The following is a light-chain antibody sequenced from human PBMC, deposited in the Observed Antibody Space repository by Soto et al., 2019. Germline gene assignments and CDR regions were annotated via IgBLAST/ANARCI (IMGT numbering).Light chain of an antibody. CDR2: DVN. V-gene: IGLV2-14*03. Sequence: QSALTQPASVSGSPGQSITISCTGSGSDVGAYIYVSWYQHHPGKAPKLIIYDVNNRPSGVSDRFSGSKSGNTASLTISGVQAEDEADYFCTSYRGSSTIEYAFGTGTKLTVL. CDR1: GSDVGAYIY. J-gene: IGLJ1*01. CDR3: TSYRGSSTIEYA.